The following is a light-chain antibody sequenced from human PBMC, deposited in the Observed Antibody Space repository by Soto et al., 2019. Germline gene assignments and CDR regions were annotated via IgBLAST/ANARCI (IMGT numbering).Light chain of an antibody. V-gene: IGLV2-14*01. J-gene: IGLJ2*01. CDR3: SSYTSISLVV. CDR1: SSDVGGYKY. CDR2: EVT. Sequence: QSVLTQPASVSGSPGQSITISCTGTSSDVGGYKYVSWYQQHPGKVPKLIIYEVTNRPSGVSDRFSGSKSGNTASLTISGLQAEDGADYYCSSYTSISLVVFGGGTKVTV.